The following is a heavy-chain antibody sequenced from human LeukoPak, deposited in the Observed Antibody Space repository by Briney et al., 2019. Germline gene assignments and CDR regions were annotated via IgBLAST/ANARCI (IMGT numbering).Heavy chain of an antibody. CDR2: ISSSGSTI. CDR3: ARVELAPYYYYMDV. D-gene: IGHD1-7*01. V-gene: IGHV3-48*03. J-gene: IGHJ6*03. CDR1: GFSITSYE. Sequence: GGSPRLSCGASGFSITSYEMNWVRQAPGKGLEWVSHISSSGSTIWYADSVKGRFTISRDNAKNSLYLQMNSLRAEDTAVYYCARVELAPYYYYMDVWGKGTTVTASS.